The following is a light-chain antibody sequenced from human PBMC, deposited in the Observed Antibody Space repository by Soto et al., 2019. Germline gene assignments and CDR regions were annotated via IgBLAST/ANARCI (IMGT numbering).Light chain of an antibody. CDR3: QQSYSTPRT. V-gene: IGKV1-39*01. CDR2: AAS. CDR1: QSISRS. J-gene: IGKJ1*01. Sequence: DIQMTQSPSTLSASVGDRVTITCRASQSISRSLAWYQQKPGKAPKLLIYAASSLQSGVPSRFSGSGSGTDFTLTISSLQPEDFATYYCQQSYSTPRTFGQGTKVDIK.